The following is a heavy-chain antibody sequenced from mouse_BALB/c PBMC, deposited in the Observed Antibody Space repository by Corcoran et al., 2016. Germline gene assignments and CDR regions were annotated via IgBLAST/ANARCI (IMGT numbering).Heavy chain of an antibody. CDR3: ARGRAYYRYYYAMDY. J-gene: IGHJ4*01. V-gene: IGHV9-3-1*01. Sequence: QIQLVQSRPELKKPGETVKISCKASRYTFTNYGMNWVKQAPGKVLKWMGWINTYTGEPTYAADFKGRFAFSLETSASTAYLQINNLKNEDTATYFCARGRAYYRYYYAMDYWGQGTSVTVSS. D-gene: IGHD2-14*01. CDR2: INTYTGEP. CDR1: RYTFTNYG.